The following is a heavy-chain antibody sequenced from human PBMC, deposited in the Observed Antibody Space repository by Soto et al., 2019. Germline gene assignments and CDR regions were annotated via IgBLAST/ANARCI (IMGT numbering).Heavy chain of an antibody. Sequence: QVQLVQSGAEVKKPGSSVTVSCKASGGTFGNSAISWVRQAPGQGLEWMGWIIPIFPTPDYAQNFQGRLTITADESTSTAYMELTSLRSEDTAVYYCARDKDRQQLGGNYYYGIDVWGQGTTVTVSS. CDR1: GGTFGNSA. D-gene: IGHD3-3*02. V-gene: IGHV1-69*12. CDR2: IIPIFPTP. J-gene: IGHJ6*02. CDR3: ARDKDRQQLGGNYYYGIDV.